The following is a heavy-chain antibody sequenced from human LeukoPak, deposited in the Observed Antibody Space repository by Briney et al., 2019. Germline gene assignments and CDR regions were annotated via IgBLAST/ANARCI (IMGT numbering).Heavy chain of an antibody. CDR2: ISAYNGNT. J-gene: IGHJ3*02. Sequence: GASVKVSCKASGYTFTSYGISWVRQAPGQGLEWMGWISAYNGNTNYAQKLQGRVTMTTDTSMSTAYMELRSLRSDDTAVYYCARAARLRYFDWLLYHDAFDIWGQGTMVTVSS. V-gene: IGHV1-18*01. CDR1: GYTFTSYG. D-gene: IGHD3-9*01. CDR3: ARAARLRYFDWLLYHDAFDI.